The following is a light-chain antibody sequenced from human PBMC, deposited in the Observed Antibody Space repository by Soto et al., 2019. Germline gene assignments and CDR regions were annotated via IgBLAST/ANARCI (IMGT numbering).Light chain of an antibody. CDR3: LQDYNYPWT. J-gene: IGKJ1*01. CDR1: QGVRID. V-gene: IGKV1-6*01. CDR2: AAS. Sequence: AIQMTQSPSSLSASIGDRVTITCRASQGVRIDLAWYQQKPGKAPKLVIYAASALHTGVPSRFIGSGSGTHFTLTIGGLQPEDFATYFCLQDYNYPWTFGQGTKVEVK.